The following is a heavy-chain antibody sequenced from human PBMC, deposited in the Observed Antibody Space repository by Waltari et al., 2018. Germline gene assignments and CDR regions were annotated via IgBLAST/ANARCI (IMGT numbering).Heavy chain of an antibody. J-gene: IGHJ6*02. CDR3: ARGLIRAAKNYYYGMDV. CDR2: IKQDGREK. CDR1: GFTFSSYW. D-gene: IGHD2-15*01. V-gene: IGHV3-7*03. Sequence: EVQLVESGGGLVQPGGSLRLSCAASGFTFSSYWMSWVRQAPGKGLEWVANIKQDGREKYCVDSVKGRFTIPRENAKNSLYLQMNSLRAEDTAVYYCARGLIRAAKNYYYGMDVWGQGTTVTVSS.